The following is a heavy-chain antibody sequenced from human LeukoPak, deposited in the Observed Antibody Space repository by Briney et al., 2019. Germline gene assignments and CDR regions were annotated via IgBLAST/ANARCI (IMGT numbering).Heavy chain of an antibody. V-gene: IGHV1-2*02. CDR2: INPNSGGT. Sequence: ASVKVSCKASGYTFTGYYMHWVRQAPGQELEWMGWINPNSGGTNYAQKFQGRVTMTRDTSISTAYMELSRLRSDDTAVYYCARSSRKYYYDSSTNCFDPWGQGTLVTVSS. CDR1: GYTFTGYY. CDR3: ARSSRKYYYDSSTNCFDP. D-gene: IGHD3-22*01. J-gene: IGHJ5*02.